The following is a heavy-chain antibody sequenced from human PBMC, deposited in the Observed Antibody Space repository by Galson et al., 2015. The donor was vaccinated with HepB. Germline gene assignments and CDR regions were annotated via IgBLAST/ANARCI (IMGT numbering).Heavy chain of an antibody. Sequence: SVKVSCKASGYTFTSYYMHWVRQAPGQGLEWMGIIKPSGDSTSYAQKFQGRVTMTRDTSTSTVYMELSSLRSEDTAVYYCARDLDFWSGYIGRRAAFDPWGQGTLVTVSS. CDR2: IKPSGDST. J-gene: IGHJ5*02. CDR3: ARDLDFWSGYIGRRAAFDP. V-gene: IGHV1-46*01. D-gene: IGHD3-3*01. CDR1: GYTFTSYY.